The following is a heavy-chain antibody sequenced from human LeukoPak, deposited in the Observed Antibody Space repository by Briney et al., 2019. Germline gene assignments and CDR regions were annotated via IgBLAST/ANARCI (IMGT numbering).Heavy chain of an antibody. V-gene: IGHV3-21*01. CDR2: ISSASSYI. CDR1: GFTFSLYC. CDR3: AKDRTTVTTGDAFDI. J-gene: IGHJ3*02. Sequence: GGSLRLSCAASGFTFSLYCINWVRQAPGKGLEWVSSISSASSYIYYADSVKGRFTISRDNAKNSVYLQMNSLRAEDTAVYYCAKDRTTVTTGDAFDIWGQGTVVSVSS. D-gene: IGHD4-17*01.